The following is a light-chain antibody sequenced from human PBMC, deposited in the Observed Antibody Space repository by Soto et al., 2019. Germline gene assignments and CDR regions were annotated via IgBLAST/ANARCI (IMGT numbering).Light chain of an antibody. CDR3: QQYNSDWT. V-gene: IGKV1-5*01. Sequence: DIQMTQSPSTLSASVGDRVTITCRASQSISSWLAWYQQKPGKAPKLLIYDASSLESGVPSRFNGSGSGTEFTLTISSLQPDDFATYYCQQYNSDWTFGQGTKVDIK. CDR2: DAS. J-gene: IGKJ1*01. CDR1: QSISSW.